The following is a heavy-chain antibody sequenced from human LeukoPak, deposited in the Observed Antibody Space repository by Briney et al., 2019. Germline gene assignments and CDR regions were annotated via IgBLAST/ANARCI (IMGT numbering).Heavy chain of an antibody. J-gene: IGHJ4*02. V-gene: IGHV3-15*01. CDR1: GFTFSNAW. D-gene: IGHD4-17*01. CDR2: IKSKTDGGTT. Sequence: GGSLRLSCAASGFTFSNAWMSWVRQAPGKGLEWVGRIKSKTDGGTTDYAAPVKGRFTISRDDSKNTLYLQMNSLKTEDTAVYYCTTVKDYGIDAYYFDYWGQGTLVTVSS. CDR3: TTVKDYGIDAYYFDY.